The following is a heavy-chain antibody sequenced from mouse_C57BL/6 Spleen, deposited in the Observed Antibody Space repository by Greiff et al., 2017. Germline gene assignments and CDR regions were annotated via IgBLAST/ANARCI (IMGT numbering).Heavy chain of an antibody. CDR2: IDPSDSET. V-gene: IGHV1-52*01. Sequence: VQLQQPGAELVRPGSTVKLPCKASGYTFTSYWMHWVKQRPIQGLEWIGNIDPSDSETHYNQKFKDKATLTVDKSSSTAYMQLSSLTSEDSAVYYCARGDGNYLYAMDYWGQGTSVTVSS. J-gene: IGHJ4*01. D-gene: IGHD2-1*01. CDR3: ARGDGNYLYAMDY. CDR1: GYTFTSYW.